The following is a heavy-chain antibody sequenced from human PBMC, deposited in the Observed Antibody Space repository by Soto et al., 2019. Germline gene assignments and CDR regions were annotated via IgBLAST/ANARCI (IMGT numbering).Heavy chain of an antibody. V-gene: IGHV3-30*18. CDR1: GFTFSSYG. D-gene: IGHD1-7*01. J-gene: IGHJ6*02. Sequence: GGSLRLSCAASGFTFSSYGMHWVRQAPGKGLEWVAVISYDGSNKYYADSVKGRFTISRDNSKNTLYLQMNSLRAEDTAVYYCAKELELNLYYYYGMDVWGQGTTVTVSS. CDR2: ISYDGSNK. CDR3: AKELELNLYYYYGMDV.